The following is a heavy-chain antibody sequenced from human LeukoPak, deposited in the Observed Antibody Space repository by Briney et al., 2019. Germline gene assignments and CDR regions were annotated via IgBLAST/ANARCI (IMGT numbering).Heavy chain of an antibody. J-gene: IGHJ4*02. CDR2: MNPDSGNT. V-gene: IGHV1-8*01. D-gene: IGHD6-6*01. CDR3: ARAPPWSSSSWSFFYFDY. CDR1: GYTFTSYD. Sequence: ASVKVSCKASGYTFTSYDINWVRQATGQGLEWMGWMNPDSGNTGYAQKLQGRVTMTTDTSTSTAYMELRSLRSDDTAVYYCARAPPWSSSSWSFFYFDYWGQGTLVTVSS.